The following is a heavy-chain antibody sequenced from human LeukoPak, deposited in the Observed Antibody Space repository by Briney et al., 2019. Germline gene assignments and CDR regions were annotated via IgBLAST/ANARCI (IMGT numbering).Heavy chain of an antibody. CDR2: IYHTGST. J-gene: IGHJ5*02. D-gene: IGHD2-2*01. Sequence: SQTLSLTCDVSGGSISSGLYSWSWIRQPLGKGLEWIGYIYHTGSTYYNPSLKSRVTISVDTSKYQFSLRLSSVTAADTAVYYCARLQYCSGTSCYWFGPWGQGTLVTVSS. V-gene: IGHV4-30-2*01. CDR1: GGSISSGLYS. CDR3: ARLQYCSGTSCYWFGP.